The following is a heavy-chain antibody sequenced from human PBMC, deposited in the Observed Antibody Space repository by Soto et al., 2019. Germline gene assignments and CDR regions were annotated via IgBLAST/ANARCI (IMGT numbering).Heavy chain of an antibody. CDR1: GFTFSSYW. J-gene: IGHJ4*02. D-gene: IGHD5-12*01. V-gene: IGHV3-74*01. CDR3: LRGNSGYGNFDY. CDR2: IKGDGSET. Sequence: GGSLRLSCAASGFTFSSYWMHWVRQAPGKGLVWVSRIKGDGSETNYADSVKGRFTISRDNAKNTLYLQWNSLRAEDTAVYYCLRGNSGYGNFDYWGQGTRVTVLL.